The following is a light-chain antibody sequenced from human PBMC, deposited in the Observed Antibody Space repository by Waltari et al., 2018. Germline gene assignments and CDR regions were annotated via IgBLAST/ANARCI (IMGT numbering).Light chain of an antibody. J-gene: IGLJ2*01. CDR2: EVI. V-gene: IGLV2-23*02. CDR1: TSDVGNYNL. CDR3: CSYAGSTTL. Sequence: QSALTQPASVSGSPGQSITISCPATTSDVGNYNLVSWYQHHPGKTPKLIIYEVIKRPSGISNRFSGSKSGKTASLTISGLQAEDEADYYCCSYAGSTTLFGGGTKLTVL.